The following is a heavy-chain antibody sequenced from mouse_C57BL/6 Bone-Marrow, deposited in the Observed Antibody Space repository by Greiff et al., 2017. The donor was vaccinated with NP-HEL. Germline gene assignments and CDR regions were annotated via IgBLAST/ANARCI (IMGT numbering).Heavy chain of an antibody. J-gene: IGHJ2*01. CDR2: IYPGDGDT. CDR3: ARGDIRDYGSPYYFDC. Sequence: VQLQQSGPELVKPGASVKISCKASGYAFSSSWMNWVKQRPGKGLEWIGRIYPGDGDTNYNGKFKGKATLTADKSSSTAYMQLSSLTSEDSAVYFCARGDIRDYGSPYYFDCWGKGTTLTVSS. CDR1: GYAFSSSW. V-gene: IGHV1-82*01. D-gene: IGHD1-1*01.